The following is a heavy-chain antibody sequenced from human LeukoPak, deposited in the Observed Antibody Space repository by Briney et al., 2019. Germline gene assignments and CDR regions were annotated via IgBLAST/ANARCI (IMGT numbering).Heavy chain of an antibody. CDR3: ARDLWFGELLRPFDY. J-gene: IGHJ4*02. D-gene: IGHD3-10*01. V-gene: IGHV3-33*01. Sequence: GGSLRLSCAASGFTFSSYGMHWVRQAPGKGLEWVAVIWYDGSNKYYADSVKGRFTISRDNAKNSLYLQMNSLRAEDTAVYYCARDLWFGELLRPFDYWGQGTLVTVSS. CDR2: IWYDGSNK. CDR1: GFTFSSYG.